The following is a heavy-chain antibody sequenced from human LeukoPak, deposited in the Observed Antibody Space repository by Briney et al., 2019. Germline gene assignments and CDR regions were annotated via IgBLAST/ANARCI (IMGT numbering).Heavy chain of an antibody. D-gene: IGHD1-26*01. J-gene: IGHJ4*02. CDR1: GFTSSSYS. V-gene: IGHV3-48*01. CDR3: ARVYRRYFDY. CDR2: ISNSGSII. Sequence: PGGSLRLSCAASGFTSSSYSMNWVRQAPGKGLEWVSYISNSGSIIYYADSVKGRFTISRDNAKNSLSLQMNSLRADDTAVYYCARVYRRYFDYWGQGTLVTVSS.